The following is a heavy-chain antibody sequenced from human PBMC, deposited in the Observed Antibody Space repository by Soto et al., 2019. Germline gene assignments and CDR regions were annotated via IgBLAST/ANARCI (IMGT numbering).Heavy chain of an antibody. V-gene: IGHV1-69*02. CDR1: GGTFSSYT. J-gene: IGHJ6*02. CDR2: IIPILGIA. Sequence: QVQLVQSGAEVKKPGSSVKVSCKASGGTFSSYTISWVRQAPGQGLEWMGRIIPILGIANYAQKFQGRVTITEDKSTSTAYMALSSLRSEDTAVYYCARFRGSYGMDVWGQGTTVTVSS. CDR3: ARFRGSYGMDV. D-gene: IGHD3-10*01.